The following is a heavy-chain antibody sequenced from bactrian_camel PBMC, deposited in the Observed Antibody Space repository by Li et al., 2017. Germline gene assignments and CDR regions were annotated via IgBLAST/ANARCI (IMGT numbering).Heavy chain of an antibody. CDR3: ALDEWGGSLSTVDFLY. CDR1: GNPFSTYS. D-gene: IGHD5*01. V-gene: IGHV3S53*01. J-gene: IGHJ4*01. CDR2: IYDNGNP. Sequence: QVQLVESGGGSVQAGGSLRLSCGVSGNPFSTYSMGWFRQSPGKQREGLGGIYDNGNPYYAASVEGRFTISLDNAKNTLYLDMNSLKPEDTAVYTCALDEWGGSLSTVDFLYWGQGTQVT.